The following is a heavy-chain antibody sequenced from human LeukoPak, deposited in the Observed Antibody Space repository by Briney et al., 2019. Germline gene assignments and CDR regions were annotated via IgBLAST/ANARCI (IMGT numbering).Heavy chain of an antibody. V-gene: IGHV3-21*04. CDR3: AKLLYYYDSSQPY. Sequence: GGSLRLSCAASGFMFSTNQMNWVRQAPGKGLEWVASISTSSNYRYYADSVQGRFAISRDNSKNTLYLQMNSLRAEDTAVYYCAKLLYYYDSSQPYWGQGTLVTVSS. D-gene: IGHD3-22*01. J-gene: IGHJ4*02. CDR1: GFMFSTNQ. CDR2: ISTSSNYR.